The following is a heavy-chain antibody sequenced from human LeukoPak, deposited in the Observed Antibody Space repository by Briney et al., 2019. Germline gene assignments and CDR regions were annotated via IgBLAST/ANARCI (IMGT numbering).Heavy chain of an antibody. CDR2: IYYSGST. CDR3: ARRGYSSSDY. Sequence: PSETLSLTCTVSGGSISSSSYYWGWIRQPPGKGLEWIGSIYYSGSTYYNPSLKSRVTISVDTSKNQFSLKLRSVTAADTAVYYCARRGYSSSDYWGQGTLVTLSS. V-gene: IGHV4-39*01. CDR1: GGSISSSSYY. D-gene: IGHD5-18*01. J-gene: IGHJ4*02.